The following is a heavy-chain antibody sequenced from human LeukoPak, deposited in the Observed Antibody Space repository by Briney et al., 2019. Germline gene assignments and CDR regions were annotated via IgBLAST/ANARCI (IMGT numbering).Heavy chain of an antibody. CDR3: ARAGVGWQWLASSSFDY. J-gene: IGHJ4*02. CDR1: GYTFTGYY. CDR2: INPNSGGT. D-gene: IGHD6-19*01. V-gene: IGHV1-2*02. Sequence: ASVKVSCKASGYTFTGYYMHWVRQAPGQGREGMGWINPNSGGTNYAQKFQGRVTMTRDTSISTAYMELSRLRSADTAVYYCARAGVGWQWLASSSFDYWGQGTLVTVSS.